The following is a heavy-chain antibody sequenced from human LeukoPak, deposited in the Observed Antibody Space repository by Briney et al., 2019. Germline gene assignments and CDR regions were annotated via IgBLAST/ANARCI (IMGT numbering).Heavy chain of an antibody. Sequence: SGGSLRLTCAASGFTFSRYWMHWVRQTPGKGPVWVSRINSDGSSTRYADSVKGRFTISRDNAKNTLDLQMSSLRAEDTAVYYCARVDCSGGSCYFDYWGQGTLVTVSS. CDR2: INSDGSST. V-gene: IGHV3-74*01. D-gene: IGHD2-15*01. CDR1: GFTFSRYW. J-gene: IGHJ4*02. CDR3: ARVDCSGGSCYFDY.